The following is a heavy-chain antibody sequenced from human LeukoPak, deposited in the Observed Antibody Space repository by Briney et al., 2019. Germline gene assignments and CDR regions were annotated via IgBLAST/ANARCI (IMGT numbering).Heavy chain of an antibody. J-gene: IGHJ5*02. D-gene: IGHD5-24*01. CDR3: ARREMATISTDWFDP. Sequence: RWESLKISCKGSGYSFTSYWIGWVRPMPGKGLEWMGNIYPGDSDTRYSPSFQGQVTISAGKSISTAYLQWSSLKASDTAMDYCARREMATISTDWFDPWGQGTLVTVSS. CDR2: IYPGDSDT. V-gene: IGHV5-51*01. CDR1: GYSFTSYW.